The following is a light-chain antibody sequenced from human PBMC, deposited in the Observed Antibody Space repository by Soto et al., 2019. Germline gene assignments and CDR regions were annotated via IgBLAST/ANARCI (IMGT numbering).Light chain of an antibody. CDR3: SSYTTSSTVV. V-gene: IGLV2-14*01. CDR2: EVS. CDR1: SSDIGAYNY. J-gene: IGLJ2*01. Sequence: QSVLAQPASVSGSPGQSITISCTGTSSDIGAYNYVSWYQNYPGKAPKVIIYEVSNRPSGVSNRFSGSKSGNSASLTIAGLQAADEADYYCSSYTTSSTVVFGGGIK.